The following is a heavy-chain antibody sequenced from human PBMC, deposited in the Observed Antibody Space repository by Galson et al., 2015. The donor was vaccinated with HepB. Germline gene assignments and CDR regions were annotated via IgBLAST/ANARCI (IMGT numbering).Heavy chain of an antibody. CDR3: ARSPTTDWYFDL. D-gene: IGHD4-17*01. J-gene: IGHJ2*01. V-gene: IGHV1-45*02. CDR1: GYTFTYRH. CDR2: ITPFNGNT. Sequence: SVKVSCKASGYTFTYRHLHWVRQAPGQALEWMGWITPFNGNTNYAQKFQDRVTITRDRSMSTAYMELSSLRSEDTAMYYCARSPTTDWYFDLWGRGTLVTVSS.